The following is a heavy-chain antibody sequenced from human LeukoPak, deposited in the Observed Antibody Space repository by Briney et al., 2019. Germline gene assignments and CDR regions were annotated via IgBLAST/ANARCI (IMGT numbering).Heavy chain of an antibody. CDR2: IYYSGST. CDR3: ATTYSGSYFNWFDP. Sequence: SETLSLTCTVSGGSISSSSYYWGWIRQPAGKGLEWIGSIYYSGSTCYNPSLKSRVTISVDTSKNQFSLKLTSVTAADTAVYYCATTYSGSYFNWFDPWGQGTLVTVSS. CDR1: GGSISSSSYY. D-gene: IGHD1-26*01. V-gene: IGHV4-39*07. J-gene: IGHJ5*02.